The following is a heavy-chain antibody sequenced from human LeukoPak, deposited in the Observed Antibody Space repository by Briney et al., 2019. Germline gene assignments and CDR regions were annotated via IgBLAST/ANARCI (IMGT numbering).Heavy chain of an antibody. D-gene: IGHD3-3*01. CDR1: GGSISSGGYS. CDR3: ARDNEWLLNAFDI. V-gene: IGHV4-30-2*01. CDR2: IYLSGST. Sequence: SQTLSLTCAVSGGSISSGGYSWSWIRQPPGKGLEWIGYIYLSGSTYYNPSLKSRVTISVDRSKNQSSLKLSSVTAADTAVYYCARDNEWLLNAFDIWGQGTMVTVSS. J-gene: IGHJ3*02.